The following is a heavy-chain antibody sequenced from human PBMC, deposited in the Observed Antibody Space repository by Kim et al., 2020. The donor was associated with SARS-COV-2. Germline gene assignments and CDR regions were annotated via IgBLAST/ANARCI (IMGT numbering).Heavy chain of an antibody. Sequence: LHSRVFISTDTSKNQFSLNLNSVTPADTAVYYCARGVYYDSSGYYYFDSWGQGTLVTVSS. D-gene: IGHD3-22*01. V-gene: IGHV4-59*09. CDR3: ARGVYYDSSGYYYFDS. J-gene: IGHJ4*02.